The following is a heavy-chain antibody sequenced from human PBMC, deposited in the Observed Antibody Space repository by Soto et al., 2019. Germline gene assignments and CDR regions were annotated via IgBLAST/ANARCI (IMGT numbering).Heavy chain of an antibody. D-gene: IGHD6-13*01. CDR2: INHSGSN. CDR1: GGSFSGYY. J-gene: IGHJ3*02. Sequence: QVQLQQWGAGLLKPSETLSLTCAVYGGSFSGYYWSWIRQPPGKGLEWIGEINHSGSNNYNPSLKSRVTISVDTSKNQFSLKLSSVPAAATAVYYCASSSIAAAIDAFDIWGQGTMVTVSS. V-gene: IGHV4-34*01. CDR3: ASSSIAAAIDAFDI.